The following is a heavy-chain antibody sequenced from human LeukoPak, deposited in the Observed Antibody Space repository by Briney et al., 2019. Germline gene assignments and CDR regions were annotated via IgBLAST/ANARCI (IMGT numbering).Heavy chain of an antibody. Sequence: ASVKVSCKASGYTFTGYHIHWVRQAPGQGLQWMGRINPYSGDTNFAQKFQGRVTMTRDTSITTAYMDLSSLTPDDTAVYFCARDQGSLARSWYTGYWGQGTQVTVSS. J-gene: IGHJ4*02. CDR2: INPYSGDT. V-gene: IGHV1-2*06. D-gene: IGHD6-13*01. CDR1: GYTFTGYH. CDR3: ARDQGSLARSWYTGY.